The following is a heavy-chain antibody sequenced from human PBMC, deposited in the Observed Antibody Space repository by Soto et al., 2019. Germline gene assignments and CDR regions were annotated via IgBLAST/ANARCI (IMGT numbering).Heavy chain of an antibody. D-gene: IGHD3-9*01. CDR2: INAGNGNT. V-gene: IGHV1-3*01. J-gene: IGHJ4*02. CDR3: ARGGEVRAYYDILNGPNDY. CDR1: GYTFTSYA. Sequence: ASVKVSCKASGYTFTSYAMHWVRQAPGQRLEWMGWINAGNGNTKYSQKFQGRVTITRDTSASTAYMELSSLRSEDTAVYYCARGGEVRAYYDILNGPNDYWGEGTPVTVSS.